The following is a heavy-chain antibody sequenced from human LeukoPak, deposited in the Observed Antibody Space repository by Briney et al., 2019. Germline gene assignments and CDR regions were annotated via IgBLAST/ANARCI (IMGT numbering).Heavy chain of an antibody. CDR2: ISGSGGST. D-gene: IGHD6-13*01. J-gene: IGHJ5*02. CDR3: AKPRPSYSSSWYDH. CDR1: GFTFTSYA. V-gene: IGHV3-23*01. Sequence: GGSLRLSCAASGFTFTSYAMSWARQAPGKGLEWVSAISGSGGSTYYADSVKGRFTISRDNSKNTLYLQMNSLRAEDTAVYYCAKPRPSYSSSWYDHWGQGTLVTVSS.